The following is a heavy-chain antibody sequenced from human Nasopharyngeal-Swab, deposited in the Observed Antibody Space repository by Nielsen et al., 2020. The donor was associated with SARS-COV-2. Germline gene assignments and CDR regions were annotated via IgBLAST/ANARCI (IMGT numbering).Heavy chain of an antibody. CDR2: IVVGSGNT. CDR3: AAEGEYYGSGSRPGMDV. CDR1: GFTFTSSA. Sequence: SVKVSCRASGFTFTSSAVQWVRQARGQRLEWIGWIVVGSGNTNYAQKFQERVTITRDMSTSTAYMELSSLRSEDTAVYYCAAEGEYYGSGSRPGMDVWGQGTTVTVSS. J-gene: IGHJ6*02. V-gene: IGHV1-58*01. D-gene: IGHD3-10*01.